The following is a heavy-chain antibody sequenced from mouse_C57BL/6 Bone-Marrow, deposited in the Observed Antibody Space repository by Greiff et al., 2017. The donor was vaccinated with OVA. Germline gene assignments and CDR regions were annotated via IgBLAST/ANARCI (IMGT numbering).Heavy chain of an antibody. V-gene: IGHV5-2*01. Sequence: EVQVVESGGGLVQPGESLKLSCESNEYEFPSHDMSWVRKTPEKRLELVAAINSDGGSTYYPDTMERRFIISRDNTKKTLYLQMSSLRSEDTALYYGARQHYYGSRDWYFDVWGTGTTVTVSS. CDR3: ARQHYYGSRDWYFDV. CDR1: EYEFPSHD. J-gene: IGHJ1*03. D-gene: IGHD1-1*01. CDR2: INSDGGST.